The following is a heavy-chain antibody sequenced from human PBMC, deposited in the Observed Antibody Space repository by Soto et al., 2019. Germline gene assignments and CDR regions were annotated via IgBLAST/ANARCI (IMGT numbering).Heavy chain of an antibody. V-gene: IGHV1-46*01. CDR1: GYTFTSYY. Sequence: EASVKVSCKASGYTFTSYYMHWVRQAPGQGLEWMGIINPSGGSTSYAQKFQGRVTMTRDTSTSTVYMELSSLRSEDTAVYYCASVRYCTNGVCYTDYYGMDVWGQGTTVTVSS. CDR2: INPSGGST. CDR3: ASVRYCTNGVCYTDYYGMDV. J-gene: IGHJ6*02. D-gene: IGHD2-8*01.